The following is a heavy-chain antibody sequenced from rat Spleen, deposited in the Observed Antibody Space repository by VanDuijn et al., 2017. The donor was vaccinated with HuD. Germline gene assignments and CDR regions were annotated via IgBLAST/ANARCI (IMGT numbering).Heavy chain of an antibody. CDR3: TRLYYGFWYFDF. D-gene: IGHD1-7*01. Sequence: EVQLVESGGGLVQPGRSMSLSCATSGFIFSNYYMVWVRQAPTKGLEWVASITTGGAITSYRDSVKGRFTISRDTAKSSLYLQMDSLRSEDTATYYCTRLYYGFWYFDFWGPGTMVTVSS. J-gene: IGHJ1*01. CDR1: GFIFSNYY. V-gene: IGHV5-25*01. CDR2: ITTGGAIT.